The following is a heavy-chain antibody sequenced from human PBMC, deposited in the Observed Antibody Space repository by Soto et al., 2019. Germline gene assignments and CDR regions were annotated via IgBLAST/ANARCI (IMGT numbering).Heavy chain of an antibody. CDR3: ASGVTYYYDSSGYYYDKSRDWFDP. V-gene: IGHV1-69*06. D-gene: IGHD3-22*01. J-gene: IGHJ5*02. CDR1: GGTFSSYA. CDR2: IIPIFGTA. Sequence: QVQLVQSGAEVKKPGSSVKVSCKASGGTFSSYAISWVRQAPGQGLEWMGGIIPIFGTANYAQKLQGRVTFTADKSASTAYMVLSSLRSEETAVYYCASGVTYYYDSSGYYYDKSRDWFDPWGQGTLVTVSS.